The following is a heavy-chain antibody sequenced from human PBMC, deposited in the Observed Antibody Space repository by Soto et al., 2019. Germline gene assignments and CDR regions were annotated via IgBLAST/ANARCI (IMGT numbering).Heavy chain of an antibody. J-gene: IGHJ4*02. CDR3: AREGDDRHFFFDS. V-gene: IGHV4-4*07. D-gene: IGHD3-3*02. CDR2: IYTGGNT. Sequence: PSETLSLTCNVSGRSMVSYYWSWIRQPAGKGLEWIGRIYTGGNTNYNPSLKSRVTMSVDTSKSQFSLSLTSVTAADTAVYYCAREGDDRHFFFDSWGQGTLVTASS. CDR1: GRSMVSYY.